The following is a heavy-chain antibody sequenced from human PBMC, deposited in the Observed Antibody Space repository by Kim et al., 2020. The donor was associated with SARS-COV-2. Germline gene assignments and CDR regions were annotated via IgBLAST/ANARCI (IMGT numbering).Heavy chain of an antibody. CDR2: ISGGADHI. D-gene: IGHD3-10*01. V-gene: IGHV3-23*01. CDR1: GFPFSTYT. J-gene: IGHJ4*02. CDR3: AKSSLPSLVRGRGSDY. Sequence: GGSLRLSCAASGFPFSTYTMNWVRQAPGKGLEWVSSISGGADHILYADSVKGRFSISRDNSNNALYLQMNSLRPEDTAVYYCAKSSLPSLVRGRGSDYWGQGSLVTVSS.